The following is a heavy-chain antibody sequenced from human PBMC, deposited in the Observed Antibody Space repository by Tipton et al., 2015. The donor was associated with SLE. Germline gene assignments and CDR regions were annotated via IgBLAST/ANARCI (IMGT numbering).Heavy chain of an antibody. J-gene: IGHJ4*02. D-gene: IGHD3-16*01. CDR1: GYTFTTHG. CDR3: ARDLRGDVDY. CDR2: ISGYNGNT. Sequence: QLVQSGAEVKKPGASVKVSCKTSGYTFTTHGVSWVRQAPGQGLEWMGWISGYNGNTNYAQKFQGRVTMTTDRSTSTAYMELRSLRSDDTAVYYWARDLRGDVDYWGQGTLVTVSS. V-gene: IGHV1-18*01.